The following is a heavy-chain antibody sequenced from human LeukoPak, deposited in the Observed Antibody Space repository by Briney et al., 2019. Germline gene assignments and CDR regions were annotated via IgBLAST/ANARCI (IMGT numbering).Heavy chain of an antibody. CDR2: ISWNSGGI. CDR1: GFTFDDYA. CDR3: AKDRGDSISSWDFDY. J-gene: IGHJ4*02. Sequence: GGSLRLSCAASGFTFDDYAMHWVRQAPGKGLEWVSGISWNSGGIGYADSVKGRFTISRDNAKNSLYLQMNSLRAEDMALYYCAKDRGDSISSWDFDYWGQGTLVTVSS. V-gene: IGHV3-9*03. D-gene: IGHD6-13*01.